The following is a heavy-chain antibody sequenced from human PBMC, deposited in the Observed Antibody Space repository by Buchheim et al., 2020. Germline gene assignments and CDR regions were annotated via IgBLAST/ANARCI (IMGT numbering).Heavy chain of an antibody. Sequence: QVQLQESGPGLVKPSETLSLTCTVSGGSISSYYWSWIRQPPGKGLEWIGYIYYSGSTNYNPSLKSRVTISVDTSKNQFSLKLSSVTAADTAVYYCARGTKYEGSGWLGNYYYGMDVWGQGTT. V-gene: IGHV4-59*01. CDR1: GGSISSYY. J-gene: IGHJ6*02. CDR3: ARGTKYEGSGWLGNYYYGMDV. CDR2: IYYSGST. D-gene: IGHD6-19*01.